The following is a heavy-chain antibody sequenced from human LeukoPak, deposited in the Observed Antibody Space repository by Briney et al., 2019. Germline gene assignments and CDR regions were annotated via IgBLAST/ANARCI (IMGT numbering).Heavy chain of an antibody. V-gene: IGHV5-51*01. CDR3: ARSLGYCSSTRCPFQH. J-gene: IGHJ1*01. Sequence: GESLKISCKGSGYSFTSYWIGWVRQMPGKGLEWMGIIYPGDSDTRYSPSFQGQVTISADKSISTAYLQWSSLKASDTAMYYCARSLGYCSSTRCPFQHWGQGTLVTVSS. D-gene: IGHD2-2*01. CDR2: IYPGDSDT. CDR1: GYSFTSYW.